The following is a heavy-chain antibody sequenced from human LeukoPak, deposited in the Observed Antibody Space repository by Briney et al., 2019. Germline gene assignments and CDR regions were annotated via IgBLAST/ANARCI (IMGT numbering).Heavy chain of an antibody. CDR2: ISSSSSTI. Sequence: PGGSLRLSCAASGFTFSSYSMNWVRQAPGKGLEWVSYISSSSSTIYHADSVKGRFTISRDNAKNSLYLQMDSLRDEDTAVYYCARDCGGGSCYGPYDAFDIWGQGTMVTVSS. J-gene: IGHJ3*02. CDR3: ARDCGGGSCYGPYDAFDI. V-gene: IGHV3-48*02. D-gene: IGHD2-15*01. CDR1: GFTFSSYS.